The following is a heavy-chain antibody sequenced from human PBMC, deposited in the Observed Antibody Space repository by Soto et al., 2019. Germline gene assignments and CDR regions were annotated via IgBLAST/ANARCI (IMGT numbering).Heavy chain of an antibody. V-gene: IGHV1-3*05. D-gene: IGHD2-15*01. Sequence: QVQLVQSGAEEKKPGASVKVSCKASGYTFTNYDMHWVRQAPGQRLEWMGWINAGNGNTKYSQKFQGRVTITRDTSASTAYMELRSLRSEDMAVYYCARADRNYYYYYGMDVWGQGTTVTVSS. CDR2: INAGNGNT. CDR3: ARADRNYYYYYGMDV. CDR1: GYTFTNYD. J-gene: IGHJ6*02.